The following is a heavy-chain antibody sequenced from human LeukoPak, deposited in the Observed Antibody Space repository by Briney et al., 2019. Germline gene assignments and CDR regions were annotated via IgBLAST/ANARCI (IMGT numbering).Heavy chain of an antibody. V-gene: IGHV1-69*05. D-gene: IGHD4-11*01. CDR1: GGTFSSYA. J-gene: IGHJ6*03. CDR3: ARGASVTNEGIYYYYYMDV. CDR2: IIPIFGTA. Sequence: ASVKVSCKASGGTFSSYAISWVRQAPGQGLEWMGGIIPIFGTANYAQKFQGRVTITTDESTSTAYMEPSSLRSEDTAVYYCARGASVTNEGIYYYYYMDVWGKGTTVTVSS.